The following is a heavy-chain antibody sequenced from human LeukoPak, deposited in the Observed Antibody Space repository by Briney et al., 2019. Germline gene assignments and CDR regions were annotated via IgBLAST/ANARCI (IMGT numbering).Heavy chain of an antibody. D-gene: IGHD3-3*01. CDR3: ARVFLEWFNAFDI. CDR1: GFTFSTYW. V-gene: IGHV3-7*05. Sequence: GGSLRLSCAASGFTFSTYWMSWVRQAPGKGLEWVANIKQDGSEKYYVDSVKGRFTVSRDNAKNSLYLQMNSLRAEDTAVYYCARVFLEWFNAFDIWGQGTMVTVSS. J-gene: IGHJ3*02. CDR2: IKQDGSEK.